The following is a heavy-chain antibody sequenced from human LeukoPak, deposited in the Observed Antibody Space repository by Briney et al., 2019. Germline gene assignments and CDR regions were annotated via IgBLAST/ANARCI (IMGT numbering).Heavy chain of an antibody. D-gene: IGHD2-21*02. CDR1: GYTFTNYH. CDR2: INPDTGDK. Sequence: ASVKVSCKASGYTFTNYHINWVRQAPGQGLEWMTWINPDTGDKGYARKFQDRVTITTDTSISTAYMELSSLSSEDAAVYFCARTTSMTASGYDYWGQGTLVTVSS. V-gene: IGHV1-8*03. J-gene: IGHJ4*02. CDR3: ARTTSMTASGYDY.